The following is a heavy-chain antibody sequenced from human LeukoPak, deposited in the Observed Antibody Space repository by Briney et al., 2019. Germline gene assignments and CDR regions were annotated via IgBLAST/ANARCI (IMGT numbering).Heavy chain of an antibody. V-gene: IGHV4-59*01. CDR1: GGSINSYY. Sequence: PSETLSLTCTVSGGSINSYYWSWIRQPPGKGLEWIGYIYYSETINYNPSLTSRVTISLDTSKNQVSLKLTSVTAADTAVYYCVRVGGASSIPSAFDIWGQGAMVTVSS. J-gene: IGHJ3*02. CDR2: IYYSETI. CDR3: VRVGGASSIPSAFDI. D-gene: IGHD6-6*01.